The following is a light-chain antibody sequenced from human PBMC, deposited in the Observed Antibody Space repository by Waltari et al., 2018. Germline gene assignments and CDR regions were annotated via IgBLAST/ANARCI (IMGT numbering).Light chain of an antibody. V-gene: IGLV3-19*01. CDR2: DKN. Sequence: SSELTQDPAVSVAMGQTVRITCQGDSLRSYYASWYQQRPGQAPILVIYDKNNRPSGVPGRFSGSSSHNTGSLTITGAQAEVEASYYCHSRDASGVAGSFGGGTKLTVL. CDR3: HSRDASGVAGS. J-gene: IGLJ2*01. CDR1: SLRSYY.